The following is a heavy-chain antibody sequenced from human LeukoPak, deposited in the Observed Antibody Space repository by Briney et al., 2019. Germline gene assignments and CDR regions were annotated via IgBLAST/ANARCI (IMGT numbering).Heavy chain of an antibody. CDR2: INHSGST. CDR1: GGSLSGYY. Sequence: SETLSLTCAVYGGSLSGYYWSWIRQPPGKGLEWIGEINHSGSTNYNPSLKSRVTISVDTSKNQFSLKLSSVTAADTAVYYCARGYYDFWSGYYIVWFDPWGQGTLVTVSS. V-gene: IGHV4-34*01. D-gene: IGHD3-3*01. J-gene: IGHJ5*02. CDR3: ARGYYDFWSGYYIVWFDP.